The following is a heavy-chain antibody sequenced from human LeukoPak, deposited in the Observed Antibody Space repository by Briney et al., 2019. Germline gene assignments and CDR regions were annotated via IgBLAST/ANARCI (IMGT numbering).Heavy chain of an antibody. CDR3: ARDSMYSSGRDY. V-gene: IGHV3-21*01. CDR1: GFTFSSYS. Sequence: PGGSLRLPCAASGFTFSSYSMNWVRQAPGKGLEWVSSISSSSSYIYYADSVKGRFTISRDNAKNSLYLQMNSLRAEDTAVYYCARDSMYSSGRDYWGQGTLVTVSS. CDR2: ISSSSSYI. J-gene: IGHJ4*02. D-gene: IGHD6-19*01.